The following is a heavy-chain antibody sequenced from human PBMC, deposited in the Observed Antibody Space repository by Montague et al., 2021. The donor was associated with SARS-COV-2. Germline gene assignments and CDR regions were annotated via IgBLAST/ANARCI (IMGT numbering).Heavy chain of an antibody. CDR2: INHRGST. CDR3: ARGRQHINMVVVVVTGREYYFDF. D-gene: IGHD3-22*01. Sequence: SETLSLTCAVYDESFSDYSWTWIRQPPGKGLEWIGEINHRGSTNYNPSLKSRVTISVDTSKNQFSLKMTSVTAADTAVYYCARGRQHINMVVVVVTGREYYFDFWGQGTLVAVSS. J-gene: IGHJ4*02. CDR1: DESFSDYS. V-gene: IGHV4-34*01.